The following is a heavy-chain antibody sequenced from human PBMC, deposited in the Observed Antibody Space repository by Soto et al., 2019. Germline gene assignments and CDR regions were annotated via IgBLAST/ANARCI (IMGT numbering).Heavy chain of an antibody. Sequence: SETLSLTCAVYGGSFTSNYWSWIRQPPGKGLEWIGEINHSGSTNYNPSLKSRVTISVDTSKNQFSLKLNSVTAADTAVYYCARATPTEYCSGDSCYSLDYWGRGTLVTVSS. CDR1: GGSFTSNY. CDR3: ARATPTEYCSGDSCYSLDY. D-gene: IGHD2-15*01. J-gene: IGHJ4*02. CDR2: INHSGST. V-gene: IGHV4-34*01.